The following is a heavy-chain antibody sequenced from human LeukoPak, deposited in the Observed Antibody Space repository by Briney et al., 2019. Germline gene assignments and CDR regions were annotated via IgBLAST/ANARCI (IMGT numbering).Heavy chain of an antibody. CDR2: INPNSGGT. Sequence: ASVKVSCKASGYTFTSYYMHWVRQAPGQGLEWMGWINPNSGGTNYAQKFQGRVTMTRDTSISTAYMELSGLRSDDTAVYYCARTITIFGVVETDAFDIWGQGTMVTVSS. D-gene: IGHD3-3*01. J-gene: IGHJ3*02. V-gene: IGHV1-2*02. CDR3: ARTITIFGVVETDAFDI. CDR1: GYTFTSYY.